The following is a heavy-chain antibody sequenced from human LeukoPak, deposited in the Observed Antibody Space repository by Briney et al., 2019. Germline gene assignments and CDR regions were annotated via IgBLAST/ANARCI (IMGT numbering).Heavy chain of an antibody. D-gene: IGHD2-2*01. CDR2: ISAYNGNT. CDR1: GYTFTSYG. CDR3: ARDAIYCSSTSCYPNYFDY. V-gene: IGHV1-18*01. J-gene: IGHJ4*02. Sequence: ASVKVSCKACGYTFTSYGISWVRQAPGQGIEWMGWISAYNGNTNYAQKLQGRVTMTTDTSTSTAYMELRSLRSDDTAVYYCARDAIYCSSTSCYPNYFDYWGQGTLVTVSS.